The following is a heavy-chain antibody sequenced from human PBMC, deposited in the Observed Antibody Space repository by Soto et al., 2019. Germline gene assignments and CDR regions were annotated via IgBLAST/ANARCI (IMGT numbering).Heavy chain of an antibody. CDR3: ARGGYCSGGSCYSFDY. D-gene: IGHD2-15*01. J-gene: IGHJ4*02. CDR2: IYHSGST. Sequence: QLQLQESGSGLVKPSQTLSLTCAVSGGSISSGGYSWSWIRQPPGKGLEWIGYIYHSGSTYYNPSLKGRVTISVDRSKNQFSLKLSSVTAADTAVYYCARGGYCSGGSCYSFDYWGQGTLVTVSS. CDR1: GGSISSGGYS. V-gene: IGHV4-30-2*01.